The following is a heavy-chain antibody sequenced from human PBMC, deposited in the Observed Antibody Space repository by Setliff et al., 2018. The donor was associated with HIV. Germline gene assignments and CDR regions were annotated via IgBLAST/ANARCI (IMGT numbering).Heavy chain of an antibody. D-gene: IGHD3-3*01. CDR1: GYYFNIDY. Sequence: ASVKVSCKTFGYYFNIDYMHWVRQAPGQGLEWMAMVSPFDDGTNYAQKFQGRVTMTRDTSTSTAYMELRSLRSDDTAVYYCARVAWYYSFWSGLGDAFDIWGQGTMVTVS. V-gene: IGHV1-46*02. CDR2: VSPFDDGT. CDR3: ARVAWYYSFWSGLGDAFDI. J-gene: IGHJ3*02.